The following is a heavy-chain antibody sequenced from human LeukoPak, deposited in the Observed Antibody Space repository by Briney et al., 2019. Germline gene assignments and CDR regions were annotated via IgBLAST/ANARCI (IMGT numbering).Heavy chain of an antibody. CDR2: ISSSSSYI. CDR1: GFTFGSYS. CDR3: ARGLVVSPFDY. J-gene: IGHJ4*02. Sequence: GGSLRLSCAASGFTFGSYSMNWVRQAPGKGLEWVSSISSSSSYIYYADSVKGRFTISRDNAKNSLYLQMNSLRAEDTAVYYCARGLVVSPFDYWGQGTLVTVSS. V-gene: IGHV3-21*01. D-gene: IGHD3-22*01.